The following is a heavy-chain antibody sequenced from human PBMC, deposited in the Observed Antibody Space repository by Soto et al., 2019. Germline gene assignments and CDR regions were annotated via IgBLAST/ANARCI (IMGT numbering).Heavy chain of an antibody. CDR2: IIPIFGTA. D-gene: IGHD3-3*01. Sequence: SVKVSCKASGGTFSSYAISWVRQAPGQGLEWMGGIIPIFGTANYAQKFQGRVTITADESTSTAYMELSSLRSEDTAVYYCARPLWSGDDKALQYYYGMDVWGQGHTVTVS. V-gene: IGHV1-69*13. J-gene: IGHJ6*02. CDR3: ARPLWSGDDKALQYYYGMDV. CDR1: GGTFSSYA.